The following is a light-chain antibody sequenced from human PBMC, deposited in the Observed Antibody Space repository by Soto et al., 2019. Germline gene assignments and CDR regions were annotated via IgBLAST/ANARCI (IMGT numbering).Light chain of an antibody. V-gene: IGLV2-14*01. Sequence: QSALTQPASVSGSPGQSITISCSGSSNDVGGYKYVSWYQQQPGKAPKLMIYQVTNRPSGVSNRFSGSRSGNTASLTISGLQAEDEADYYCSSYTDSSNYVFGTGTKVTVL. CDR3: SSYTDSSNYV. J-gene: IGLJ1*01. CDR1: SNDVGGYKY. CDR2: QVT.